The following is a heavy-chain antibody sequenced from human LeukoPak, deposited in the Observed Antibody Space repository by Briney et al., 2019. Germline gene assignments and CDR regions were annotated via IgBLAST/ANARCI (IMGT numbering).Heavy chain of an antibody. CDR1: GFTVSNNY. D-gene: IGHD5-18*01. CDR2: LYSGGGT. CDR3: ARDGSGGYRNRGVFDI. Sequence: GGSLRLSCAASGFTVSNNYINWVRQAPGKGLEWVSVLYSGGGTYYADSVKGRFTISSDNSKNTLYLQMNNLRAEDTAVYYCARDGSGGYRNRGVFDIWGQGTMVTVSS. V-gene: IGHV3-53*01. J-gene: IGHJ3*02.